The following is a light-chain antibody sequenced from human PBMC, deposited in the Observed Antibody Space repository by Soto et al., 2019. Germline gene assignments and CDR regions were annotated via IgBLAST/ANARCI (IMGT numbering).Light chain of an antibody. CDR1: SSDVGGYNY. V-gene: IGLV2-14*01. J-gene: IGLJ1*01. Sequence: QSALTQPASISASPGQSITISCTGTSSDVGGYNYVSWYQQHPDKVPKLMIYEVSYRPSGVSDRFSGSKSGSTASLTISGLQAEDEADYYCSSYTSSSAWVFGTGTQLTVL. CDR3: SSYTSSSAWV. CDR2: EVS.